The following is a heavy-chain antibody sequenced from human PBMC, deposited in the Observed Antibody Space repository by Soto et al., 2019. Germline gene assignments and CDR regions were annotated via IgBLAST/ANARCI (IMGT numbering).Heavy chain of an antibody. D-gene: IGHD5-12*01. CDR2: INAGNGNT. V-gene: IGHV1-3*01. J-gene: IGHJ4*02. Sequence: ASGKVSCKASGYTFTSCAMLLVLQAPGQRLEWMGWINAGNGNTKYSQKFQGRVTITRDTSASTAYMELSSLRSEDTAVYYCARSDIVATIFDYWGQGTLVTVSS. CDR3: ARSDIVATIFDY. CDR1: GYTFTSCA.